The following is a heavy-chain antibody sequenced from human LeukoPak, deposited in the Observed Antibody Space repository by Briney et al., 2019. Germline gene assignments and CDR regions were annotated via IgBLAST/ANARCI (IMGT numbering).Heavy chain of an antibody. CDR3: ARDHYDFWSGYPGYYYYMDV. V-gene: IGHV1-18*01. D-gene: IGHD3-3*01. CDR1: GYTFTNYG. CDR2: ISAYNGKT. Sequence: ASVKVSCKASGYTFTNYGINWVRQAPGQGLEWMGWISAYNGKTNYEQKLQGRVTMTRDTSTSTAYMELRSLRSEDTAVYYCARDHYDFWSGYPGYYYYMDVWGKGTTVTVSS. J-gene: IGHJ6*03.